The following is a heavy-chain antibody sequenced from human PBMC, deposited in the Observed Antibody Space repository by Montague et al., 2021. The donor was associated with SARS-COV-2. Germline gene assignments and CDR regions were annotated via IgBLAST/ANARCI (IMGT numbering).Heavy chain of an antibody. CDR3: ARYGYNWNDDEGFDY. D-gene: IGHD1-20*01. CDR1: GDSVSRNRAA. V-gene: IGHV6-1*01. J-gene: IGHJ4*02. CDR2: TYYRSRWYN. Sequence: CAISGDSVSRNRAAWNWIRQAPSRGLEWLGRTYYRSRWYNDYAVSVKSRITINPDTSKNQFSLKLSSVTAADTAVYYCARYGYNWNDDEGFDYWGQGTLVTVSS.